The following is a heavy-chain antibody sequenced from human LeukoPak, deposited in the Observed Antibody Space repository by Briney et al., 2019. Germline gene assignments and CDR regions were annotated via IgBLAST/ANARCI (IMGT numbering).Heavy chain of an antibody. V-gene: IGHV4-38-2*02. D-gene: IGHD1-1*01. J-gene: IGHJ4*02. CDR1: GYSISSGYY. CDR2: IYHSGST. Sequence: SETLSLTCTVSGYSISSGYYWGWIRQPPGKGLEWIGSIYHSGSTYYNPSLKSRVTISVDTSKNQLSLKLSSVTAADTGVYYCARVTEWNDFDYWGQGTLVTVSS. CDR3: ARVTEWNDFDY.